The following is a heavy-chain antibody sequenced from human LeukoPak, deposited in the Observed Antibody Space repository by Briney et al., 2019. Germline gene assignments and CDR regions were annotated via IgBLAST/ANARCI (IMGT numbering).Heavy chain of an antibody. CDR1: GGSISSYY. J-gene: IGHJ3*02. CDR2: IYYSGST. D-gene: IGHD6-13*01. V-gene: IGHV4-39*07. Sequence: SETLSLTCTVSGGSISSYYWGWIRQPPGKGLEWIESIYYSGSTYYNPSLKSRVTISVDTSKNQFSLKLSSVTAADTAVYYCARARTAAAGHDAFDMWGQGTMVTVSS. CDR3: ARARTAAAGHDAFDM.